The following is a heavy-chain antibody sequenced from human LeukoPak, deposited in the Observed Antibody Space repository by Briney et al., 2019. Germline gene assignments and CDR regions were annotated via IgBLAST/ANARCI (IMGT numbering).Heavy chain of an antibody. D-gene: IGHD2-15*01. CDR1: GFTFSDYH. V-gene: IGHV3-11*06. J-gene: IGHJ4*02. Sequence: GGSLRLSCAASGFTFSDYHMSWIRQAPGKGLEWVSYISSSSSYTNYADSVKGRFTISRDNAKNSLYLQMNSLRAEDTAVYYCARNILNCSGGSCYSYYFDYWGQGTLVTVSS. CDR2: ISSSSSYT. CDR3: ARNILNCSGGSCYSYYFDY.